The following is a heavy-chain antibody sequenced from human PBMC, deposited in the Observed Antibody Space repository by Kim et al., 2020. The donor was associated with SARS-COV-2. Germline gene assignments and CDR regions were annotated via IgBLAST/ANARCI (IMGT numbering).Heavy chain of an antibody. D-gene: IGHD2-21*01. Sequence: YVDSVKGRFTISRDNAKNSLYLQMNSLRAEDTAVYYCARDHSEYYYYGVDVWGQGTTVTVSS. V-gene: IGHV3-7*03. CDR3: ARDHSEYYYYGVDV. J-gene: IGHJ6*02.